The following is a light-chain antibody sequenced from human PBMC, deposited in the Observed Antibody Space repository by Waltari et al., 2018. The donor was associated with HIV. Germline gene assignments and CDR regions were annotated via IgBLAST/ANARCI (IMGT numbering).Light chain of an antibody. CDR1: SSDVGGYNY. V-gene: IGLV2-8*01. CDR3: SSYAGSNNWV. CDR2: EVS. J-gene: IGLJ3*02. Sequence: QSALTQPPSASGPPGQSVTISCTGTSSDVGGYNYVSWYQQYPGKAPKVMIFEVSNRPSGVPDRFSGSRSGNTASLTVSGLQAEDEADYYCSSYAGSNNWVFGGGTKLTVL.